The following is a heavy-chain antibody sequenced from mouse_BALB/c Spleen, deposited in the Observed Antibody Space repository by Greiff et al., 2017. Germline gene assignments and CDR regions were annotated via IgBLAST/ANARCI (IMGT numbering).Heavy chain of an antibody. CDR2: IYPGGGYT. V-gene: IGHV1-63*02. D-gene: IGHD1-2*01. CDR3: ARKASYYGYGY. Sequence: VQLQQSGAELVRPGTSVKISCKASGYTFTNYWLGWVKQRPGHGLEWIGDIYPGGGYTNYNEKFKGKATLTADTSSSTAYMQLSSLTSEDSAVYFCARKASYYGYGYWGQGTLVTVSA. CDR1: GYTFTNYW. J-gene: IGHJ3*01.